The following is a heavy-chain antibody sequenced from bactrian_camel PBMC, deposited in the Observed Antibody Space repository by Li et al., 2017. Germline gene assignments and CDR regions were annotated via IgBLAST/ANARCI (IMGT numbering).Heavy chain of an antibody. CDR1: GYTYNRNC. CDR2: IDSDGRRT. V-gene: IGHV3S26*01. Sequence: HVQLVESGGGSVQAGGSLRLSCAASGYTYNRNCMAWFRQAPGKEREGVAGIDSDGRRTRYVDGVKGRFTASQHNAENTLYLQMNSLEPEDTAMYYCAAEPLPDIIKRLAGRPLRDTSYNYWGRGTQVTVS. J-gene: IGHJ4*01. CDR3: AAEPLPDIIKRLAGRPLRDTSYNY. D-gene: IGHD6*01.